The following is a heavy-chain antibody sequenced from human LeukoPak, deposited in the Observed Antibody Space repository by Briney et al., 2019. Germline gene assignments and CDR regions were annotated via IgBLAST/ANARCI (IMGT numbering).Heavy chain of an antibody. CDR3: ARDDYYDRGNAFDI. Sequence: SETLSLTCTVSGGSISSGSYYWSWIRQPAGKGLEWIGRIYTSGSTNYNPSLKSRVTISVDTSKNQFSLKLSSVTAADTAVYYCARDDYYDRGNAFDIWGQGTMVTVSS. D-gene: IGHD3-22*01. CDR2: IYTSGST. CDR1: GGSISSGSYY. V-gene: IGHV4-61*02. J-gene: IGHJ3*02.